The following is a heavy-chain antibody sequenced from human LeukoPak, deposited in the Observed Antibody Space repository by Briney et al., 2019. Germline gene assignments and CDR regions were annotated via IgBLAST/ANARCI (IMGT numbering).Heavy chain of an antibody. CDR2: IKKKSDGATT. Sequence: PGGSLRLSCAASGFTFRNAWMSWVRQAPGKGLEWLGQIKKKSDGATTAYAAPVKGRFTISRDDSKNTLFLQMNSLKTEDTALYYCTWSGLKIESWGQGTLVTVSS. CDR3: TWSGLKIES. V-gene: IGHV3-15*01. D-gene: IGHD3-3*01. J-gene: IGHJ4*02. CDR1: GFTFRNAW.